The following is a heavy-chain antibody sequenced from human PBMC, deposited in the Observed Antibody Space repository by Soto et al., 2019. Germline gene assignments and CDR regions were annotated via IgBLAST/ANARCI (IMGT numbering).Heavy chain of an antibody. J-gene: IGHJ5*02. Sequence: AGGSLRLSCAASGFSFSSYGMHWVRQAPGKGLEWVALISYDGSNKYYADSVKGRFTISRDNSKNTLYLQMDSLRAEDTAVYYFARGGIAAAGTWDNWFDPWGQGTLVTVSS. V-gene: IGHV3-30*03. CDR1: GFSFSSYG. D-gene: IGHD6-13*01. CDR3: ARGGIAAAGTWDNWFDP. CDR2: ISYDGSNK.